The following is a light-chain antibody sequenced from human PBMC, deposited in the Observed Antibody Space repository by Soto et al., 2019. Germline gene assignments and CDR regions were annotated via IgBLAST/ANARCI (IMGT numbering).Light chain of an antibody. CDR1: TSDLGGHNY. V-gene: IGLV2-14*01. CDR3: SSYATSGTPYI. J-gene: IGLJ1*01. Sequence: QSALTQPASVSGSPGQSITISCTGTTSDLGGHNYVSWYQQHPGKAPKLMIYDVSYRPSGVSNRFSGSKSGNTASLTISGLQAEDEADYYCSSYATSGTPYIFATGTKLTVL. CDR2: DVS.